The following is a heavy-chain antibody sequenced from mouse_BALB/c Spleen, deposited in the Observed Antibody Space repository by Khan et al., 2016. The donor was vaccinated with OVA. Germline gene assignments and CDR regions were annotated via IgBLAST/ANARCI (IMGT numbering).Heavy chain of an antibody. V-gene: IGHV5-4*02. CDR1: GFTFSDYY. Sequence: EVELVESGGGLVKPGGSLKLSCAASGFTFSDYYMYWVRQTSEKRLEWVATISDGGSYTYDPDRVSGRFTISNDDAKTSLYLQMNSLKSEDTARYNCARGYYGDPFAYWGQGTLVTVSA. CDR2: ISDGGSYT. CDR3: ARGYYGDPFAY. D-gene: IGHD2-13*01. J-gene: IGHJ3*01.